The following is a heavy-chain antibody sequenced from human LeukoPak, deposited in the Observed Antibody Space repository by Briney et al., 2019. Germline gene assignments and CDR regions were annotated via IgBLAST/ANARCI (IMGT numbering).Heavy chain of an antibody. CDR2: IYPGDSDT. D-gene: IGHD5-18*01. CDR1: GYSFTSYW. CDR3: ARLAGGDTAMVSY. J-gene: IGHJ4*02. V-gene: IGHV5-51*01. Sequence: GESLKISCKGSGYSFTSYWIGWVRQMPGKGLEWMGIIYPGDSDTRYSPSFQGQVTISADKSISTAYPQWRQLKASDTAIYYCARLAGGDTAMVSYWGQGTLVTVSS.